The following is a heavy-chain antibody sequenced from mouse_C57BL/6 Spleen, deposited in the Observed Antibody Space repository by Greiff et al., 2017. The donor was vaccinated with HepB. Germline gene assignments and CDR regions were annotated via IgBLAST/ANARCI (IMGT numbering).Heavy chain of an antibody. CDR1: GYAFSSSW. V-gene: IGHV1-82*01. CDR2: IYPGDGDT. Sequence: QVQLKESGPELVKPGASVKISCKASGYAFSSSWMNWVKQRPGKGLEWIGRIYPGDGDTNYNGKFKGKATLTADKSSSTAYMQLSSLTSEDSAVYFCARNPITTGAMDYWGQGTSVTVSS. J-gene: IGHJ4*01. CDR3: ARNPITTGAMDY. D-gene: IGHD1-1*01.